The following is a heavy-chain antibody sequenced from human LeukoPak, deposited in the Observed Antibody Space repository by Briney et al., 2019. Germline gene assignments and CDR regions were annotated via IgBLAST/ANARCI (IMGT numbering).Heavy chain of an antibody. D-gene: IGHD5-12*01. Sequence: ASVKVSCNASGYTFTSYYIYWMRQAHGHGLDWMGIINPSGGRTNYAHKFQGRVTMTRDMSTSTVYMELSSLRSEDTAVYYCARGPSGYHNTGGQGTLVTVSS. J-gene: IGHJ4*02. CDR2: INPSGGRT. CDR1: GYTFTSYY. CDR3: ARGPSGYHNT. V-gene: IGHV1-46*01.